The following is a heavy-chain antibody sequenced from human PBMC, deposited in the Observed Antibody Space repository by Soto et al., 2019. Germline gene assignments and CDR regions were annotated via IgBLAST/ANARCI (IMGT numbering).Heavy chain of an antibody. D-gene: IGHD1-1*01. CDR2: IKQDGSEK. CDR1: GFTFSSYW. V-gene: IGHV3-7*01. CDR3: ARVNFRPGTTDVHTYYFDY. Sequence: GGSLRLSCAASGFTFSSYWMSWVRQAPGKGLEWVANIKQDGSEKYYVDSVKGRFTISRDNAKNSLYLQMNSLRAEDTAVYYCARVNFRPGTTDVHTYYFDYWGQGTLVTVSS. J-gene: IGHJ4*02.